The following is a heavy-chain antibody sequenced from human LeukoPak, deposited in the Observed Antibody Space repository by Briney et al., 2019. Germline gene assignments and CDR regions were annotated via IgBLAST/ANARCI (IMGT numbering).Heavy chain of an antibody. CDR2: ISSSSSYI. CDR3: ARTYDYGDYNYFDY. CDR1: GFTFGDYA. D-gene: IGHD4-17*01. J-gene: IGHJ4*02. Sequence: GGSLRLSCTASGFTFGDYAMSWFRQAPGKGLEWVSSISSSSSYIYYADSVKGRFTISRDNAKNSLYLQMNSLRAEDTAVYYCARTYDYGDYNYFDYWGQGTLVTVSS. V-gene: IGHV3-21*01.